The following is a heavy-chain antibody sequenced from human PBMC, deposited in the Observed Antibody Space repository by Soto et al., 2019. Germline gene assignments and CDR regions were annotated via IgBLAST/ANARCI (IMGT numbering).Heavy chain of an antibody. CDR3: ARGGGGWFDP. J-gene: IGHJ5*02. CDR1: GYTFTNYA. Sequence: QIQLVQSGAEEKKPGASVKVSCKASGYTFTNYAMHWVRQAPGQRLEWMGRINGGNGNTKYSQKSQGRVTITRDTSASTAYMELSSLRSEDTAVYNCARGGGGWFDPWGQGTLVTVSS. V-gene: IGHV1-3*05. CDR2: INGGNGNT. D-gene: IGHD2-15*01.